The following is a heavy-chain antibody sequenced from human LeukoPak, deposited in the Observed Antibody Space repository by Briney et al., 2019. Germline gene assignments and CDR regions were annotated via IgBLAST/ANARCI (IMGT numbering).Heavy chain of an antibody. D-gene: IGHD3-3*01. CDR3: AKDMGVTIFGVVIIRDYFDY. V-gene: IGHV3-23*01. CDR1: GFTFSSYA. Sequence: GGSLRLSCAASGFTFSSYAMSWVRQAPGKGLEWVSAISGSGGSTYYADSVKGRFTVSRDNSKNTLYLQMNSLRAEDTAVYYCAKDMGVTIFGVVIIRDYFDYWGQGTLVTVSS. CDR2: ISGSGGST. J-gene: IGHJ4*02.